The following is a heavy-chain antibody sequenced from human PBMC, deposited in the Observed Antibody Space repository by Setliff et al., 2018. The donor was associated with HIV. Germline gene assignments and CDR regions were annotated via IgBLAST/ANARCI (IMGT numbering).Heavy chain of an antibody. CDR1: GGSITSYY. Sequence: SETLSLTCTVSGGSITSYYWSWIRQPAGKGLEWFGRIYISGSTNYNPSFESRVTMSIDTSKNQFSLKLSSVTAADTAVYYCARGGGTGSFDYWGQGTLGTVSS. V-gene: IGHV4-4*07. D-gene: IGHD3-16*01. CDR2: IYISGST. J-gene: IGHJ4*02. CDR3: ARGGGTGSFDY.